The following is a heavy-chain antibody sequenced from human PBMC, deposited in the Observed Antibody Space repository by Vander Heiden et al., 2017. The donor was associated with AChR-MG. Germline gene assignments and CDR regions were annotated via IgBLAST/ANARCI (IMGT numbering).Heavy chain of an antibody. V-gene: IGHV3-33*01. J-gene: IGHJ4*02. D-gene: IGHD3-22*01. CDR3: ARGHYSDSSLSPL. CDR1: GFSFSSYG. CDR2: IWYDGSNK. Sequence: QEPLVESGGGVVQPGRSLRLSCAASGFSFSSYGMHWLRQAPGKGLEWVALIWYDGSNKYYADSVKGRFTISRDNSRNTLYLQMNSLRAEDTALYYCARGHYSDSSLSPLWGQGTLVTVSS.